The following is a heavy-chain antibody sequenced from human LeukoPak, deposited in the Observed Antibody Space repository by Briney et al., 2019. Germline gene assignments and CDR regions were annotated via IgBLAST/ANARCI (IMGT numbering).Heavy chain of an antibody. CDR3: ARTPGKRIVVVPVRYYYYYMDV. V-gene: IGHV4-39*07. CDR1: GGSISSGDYY. J-gene: IGHJ6*03. Sequence: SETLSLTCTVSGGSISSGDYYWSWIRQPPGKGLEWIGEINHSGSTNYNPSLKSRVTISVDASKNQFSLKLSSVTAADTAVYYCARTPGKRIVVVPVRYYYYYMDVWGKGTTVTVSS. D-gene: IGHD2-2*01. CDR2: INHSGST.